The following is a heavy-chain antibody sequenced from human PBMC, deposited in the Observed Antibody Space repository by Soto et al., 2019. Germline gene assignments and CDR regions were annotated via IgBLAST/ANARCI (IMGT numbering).Heavy chain of an antibody. CDR3: AGSRDYAFDY. CDR1: VYTLTSYY. V-gene: IGHV1-2*02. J-gene: IGHJ4*02. Sequence: SVKVACKSSVYTLTSYYMHWVRQAPGQGLEWMGWINPNSGGTNYAQKFQGRVTMTRDTSISTAYMELSRLRSDDTAVYYCAGSRDYAFDYWGQGTLVTVSS. D-gene: IGHD4-17*01. CDR2: INPNSGGT.